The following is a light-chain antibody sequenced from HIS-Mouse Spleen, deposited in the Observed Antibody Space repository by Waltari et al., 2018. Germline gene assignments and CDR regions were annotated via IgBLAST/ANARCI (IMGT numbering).Light chain of an antibody. CDR2: DVS. CDR3: SSYTSSSFNVV. CDR1: SSDGGGYNY. V-gene: IGLV2-14*03. J-gene: IGLJ2*01. Sequence: QSALTQPASVPGSPGQSITISCTGPSSDGGGYNYVSCYQQHPGKAPKLMIYDVSNRPSGVSNRFSGSKSGNTASLTISGLQAEDEADYYCSSYTSSSFNVVFGGGTKLTVL.